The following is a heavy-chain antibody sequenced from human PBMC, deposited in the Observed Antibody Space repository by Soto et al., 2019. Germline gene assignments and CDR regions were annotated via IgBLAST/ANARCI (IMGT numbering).Heavy chain of an antibody. CDR2: IYVTGAV. V-gene: IGHV4-31*03. CDR3: ARLRIATNNYKWFDP. CDR1: GAALNSGNYY. D-gene: IGHD2-21*01. Sequence: SETLSLTCSVSGAALNSGNYYWSWIRQVPGKGLEWIGYIYVTGAVDYNPSLRDRITISQDTSERQFSLNLRLVTAADTAVYYCARLRIATNNYKWFDPWGQGTLVTVSS. J-gene: IGHJ5*02.